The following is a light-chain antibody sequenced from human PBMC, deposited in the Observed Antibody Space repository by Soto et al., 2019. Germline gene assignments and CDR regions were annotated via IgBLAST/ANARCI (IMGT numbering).Light chain of an antibody. CDR1: QGVLYSSNNKNY. V-gene: IGKV1-6*01. CDR3: LQDYNYPWT. Sequence: IVMTHSPCSLSVSLGERATINCKSSQGVLYSSNNKNYLAWYQQKPGKAPKLLIYAASSLQSGVPSRFSGSGSGTDFTLTISSLQPEDFATYYCLQDYNYPWTFGQGTKVDI. J-gene: IGKJ1*01. CDR2: AAS.